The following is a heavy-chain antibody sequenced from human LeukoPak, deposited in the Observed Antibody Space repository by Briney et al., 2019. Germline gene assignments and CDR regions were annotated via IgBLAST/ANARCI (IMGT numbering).Heavy chain of an antibody. V-gene: IGHV3-33*06. CDR2: IWYDGSNK. CDR3: AKGNGNGAS. CDR1: GFTFSSYG. Sequence: GRSLRLSCAASGFTFSSYGMHWVRQAPGKGLEWVAVIWYDGSNKYYADSVKGRFTISRDNSKNTLYLQMNSLRAEDTAVYYWAKGNGNGASGGRETRVTVPS. D-gene: IGHD1-1*01. J-gene: IGHJ4*02.